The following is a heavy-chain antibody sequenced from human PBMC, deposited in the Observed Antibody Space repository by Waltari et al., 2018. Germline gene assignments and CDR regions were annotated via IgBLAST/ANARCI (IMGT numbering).Heavy chain of an antibody. CDR2: IYHSGST. Sequence: QVQLQESGPGLVKPSETLSLTCAVSGYSISSGYYWGWIRRPPGKGLEWIGSIYHSGSTYSNPSRKSRVTISVDTSKNQFSLKLSSVTAADTAVYYCAARVYSSSSDIDYWGQGTLVTVSS. CDR3: AARVYSSSSDIDY. J-gene: IGHJ4*02. V-gene: IGHV4-38-2*01. D-gene: IGHD6-6*01. CDR1: GYSISSGYY.